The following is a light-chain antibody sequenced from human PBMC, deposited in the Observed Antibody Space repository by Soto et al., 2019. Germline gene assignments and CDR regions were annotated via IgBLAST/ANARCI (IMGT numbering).Light chain of an antibody. V-gene: IGLV2-8*01. Sequence: QSALTQPPSASGSPGQSVTISCTGTSSDVGGYNYVSWYQQHPGKAPKLMIYEVSKRPSGVPDRFSGSKSGNTASLTVSGLQAEDEADYYCSSYAGSNNWVFGGGTKRNVL. J-gene: IGLJ3*02. CDR2: EVS. CDR1: SSDVGGYNY. CDR3: SSYAGSNNWV.